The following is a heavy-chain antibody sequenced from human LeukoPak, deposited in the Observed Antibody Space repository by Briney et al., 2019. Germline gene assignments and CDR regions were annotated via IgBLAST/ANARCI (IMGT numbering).Heavy chain of an antibody. CDR3: ARGRNSGGYYYYYMDV. D-gene: IGHD2-8*02. V-gene: IGHV3-7*01. Sequence: PGGSLRLSCAASGFTFSSYEMNWVRQAPGKGLEWVANIKQDGSEKYYVYSVKGRFTISRDNAKNSLYLQMNSLRAEDTAVYYCARGRNSGGYYYYYMDVWGKGTTVTVSS. CDR1: GFTFSSYE. J-gene: IGHJ6*03. CDR2: IKQDGSEK.